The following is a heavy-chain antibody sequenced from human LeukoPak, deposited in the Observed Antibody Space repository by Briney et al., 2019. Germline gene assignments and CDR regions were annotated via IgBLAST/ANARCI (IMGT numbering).Heavy chain of an antibody. CDR1: GFTFTSYG. D-gene: IGHD6-13*01. V-gene: IGHV1-18*01. CDR2: ISGYNGNT. CDR3: ARVSSSWYYFDY. Sequence: ASVKVSCKASGFTFTSYGFSWVRQPPGQGLEWMGWISGYNGNTNYAQKLQGRVTMNTDTSTSTAYMELRSLISDDTAIYYCARVSSSWYYFDYWGQGTLVTVSS. J-gene: IGHJ4*02.